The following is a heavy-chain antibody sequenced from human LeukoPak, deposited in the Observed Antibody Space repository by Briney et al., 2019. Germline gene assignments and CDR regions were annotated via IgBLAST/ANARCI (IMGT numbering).Heavy chain of an antibody. V-gene: IGHV3-11*05. CDR3: ARDRSSGYDSLDY. CDR2: ISSNGTYT. CDR1: GFTFSDFY. D-gene: IGHD5-12*01. Sequence: TGGSLRLSCAASGFTFSDFYLSWIRQAPGRGLEWISYISSNGTYTNYADSVKGRFTISRDNAKNSLYLQMNSLRAEDTAVYYCARDRSSGYDSLDYWGQGTLVTVSS. J-gene: IGHJ4*02.